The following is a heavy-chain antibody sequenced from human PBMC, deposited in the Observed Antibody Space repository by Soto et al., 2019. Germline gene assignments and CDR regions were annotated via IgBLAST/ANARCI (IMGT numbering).Heavy chain of an antibody. Sequence: QVQLVQSGAEVKKPGSSVKVSCKASGGTFSSYAISWVRQAPGQGLEWMGGIIPIFGTANYAQQFQGRVTTPADKYTSTAYMELSSLRSEDTAVYYCGTAPPPGPIGFFDYWGQGTLVTASS. D-gene: IGHD3-10*01. J-gene: IGHJ4*02. CDR2: IIPIFGTA. V-gene: IGHV1-69*06. CDR1: GGTFSSYA. CDR3: GTAPPPGPIGFFDY.